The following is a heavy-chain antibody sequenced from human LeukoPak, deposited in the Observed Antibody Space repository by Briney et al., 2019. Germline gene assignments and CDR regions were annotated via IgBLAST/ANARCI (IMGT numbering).Heavy chain of an antibody. CDR1: GYTFTSYG. CDR3: ARGGSKSACDI. D-gene: IGHD4-11*01. J-gene: IGHJ3*02. V-gene: IGHV1-18*01. CDR2: ISAYNGNT. Sequence: ASVKVSCKASGYTFTSYGISWVRQAPGQGLEWMGWISAYNGNTNYAQKLEGRVRMTTDRFTSTAYMELRRLGCDDTAVYYCARGGSKSACDIWGQGTGVTVSS.